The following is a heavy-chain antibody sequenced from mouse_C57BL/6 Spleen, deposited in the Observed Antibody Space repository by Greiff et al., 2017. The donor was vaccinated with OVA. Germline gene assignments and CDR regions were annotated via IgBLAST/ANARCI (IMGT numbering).Heavy chain of an antibody. CDR1: GYTFTSYW. CDR3: ARRPLFITTVPYDFDY. Sequence: VQLQQPGAELVKPGASVKLSCKASGYTFTSYWMHWVKQRPGRGLEWIGRIDPNSGGTKYNEKFKSKATLTVDKPSSTAYMQLSSLTSEDSAVYYCARRPLFITTVPYDFDYWGQGTTLTVSS. D-gene: IGHD1-1*01. V-gene: IGHV1-72*01. CDR2: IDPNSGGT. J-gene: IGHJ2*01.